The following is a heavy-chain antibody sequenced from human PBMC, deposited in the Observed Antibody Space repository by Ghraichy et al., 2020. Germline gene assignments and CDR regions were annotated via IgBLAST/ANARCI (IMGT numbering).Heavy chain of an antibody. CDR3: ATGGGSYALEY. CDR1: GFTFSSYA. D-gene: IGHD1-26*01. V-gene: IGHV3-23*01. Sequence: GGSLRLSCAASGFTFSSYAMSWVRQAPGKGLEWVSSISISVGTTYYADSVKGRFTISRDNSKSTLFLQMSSLRAEDTAVYYCATGGGSYALEYRGQGALVTVSS. CDR2: ISISVGTT. J-gene: IGHJ4*02.